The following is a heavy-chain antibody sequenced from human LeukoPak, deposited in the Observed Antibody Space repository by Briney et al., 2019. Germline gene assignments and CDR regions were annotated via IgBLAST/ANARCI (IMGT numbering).Heavy chain of an antibody. CDR1: GYTFTSYG. CDR2: ISAYNGNT. CDR3: ARGSGGIAAAGMEFDR. Sequence: ASVTVSFKASGYTFTSYGISWVRQAPGQGLEWMGWISAYNGNTNYAQKLQGRVTMTTDTSTSTAYMELRSLRSDDTAVYYCARGSGGIAAAGMEFDRWGQGTLVTVSS. D-gene: IGHD6-13*01. V-gene: IGHV1-18*01. J-gene: IGHJ5*02.